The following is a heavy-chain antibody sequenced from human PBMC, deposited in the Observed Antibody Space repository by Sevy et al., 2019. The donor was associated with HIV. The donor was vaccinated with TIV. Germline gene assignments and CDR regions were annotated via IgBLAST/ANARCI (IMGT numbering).Heavy chain of an antibody. Sequence: ASVKVSCKATGYTFTGYYLHWVRQAPGRGLEWMGWINPNRGDTHYSQKFQGWGTMTSDTSISTAYMELDRLTSDDTAVYYCARGGYSSGNFSPHGVDVWGLGTTVTVSS. CDR3: ARGGYSSGNFSPHGVDV. CDR2: INPNRGDT. J-gene: IGHJ6*02. D-gene: IGHD5-18*01. CDR1: GYTFTGYY. V-gene: IGHV1-2*04.